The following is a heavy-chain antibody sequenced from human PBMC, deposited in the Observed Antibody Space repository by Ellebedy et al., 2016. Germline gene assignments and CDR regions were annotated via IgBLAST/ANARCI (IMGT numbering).Heavy chain of an antibody. CDR3: ARVESSSWYDRWFDP. Sequence: SETLSLXXAVSGGSISSNNWWNWVRQPPGKGLEWIGEIYHSGRTNYNPSLKSRVTISVDKSKNQFSLKLTSVTAADTAVYYCARVESSSWYDRWFDPWGQGTLVTVSS. D-gene: IGHD6-13*01. CDR2: IYHSGRT. CDR1: GGSISSNNW. V-gene: IGHV4-4*02. J-gene: IGHJ5*02.